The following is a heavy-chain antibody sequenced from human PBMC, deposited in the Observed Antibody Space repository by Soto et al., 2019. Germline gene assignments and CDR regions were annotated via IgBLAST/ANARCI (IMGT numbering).Heavy chain of an antibody. Sequence: EVHLVESGGGLVQPGGSLRLSCAASGFTFSNYWMRWVRQAPGKGLEWVANIKPDGSEKYYVDSVKGRFTISRDNAKNSLSLQMNSLRAEDEAVYYCASEGLSAGLVSFDYWGQGTLVTVSS. V-gene: IGHV3-7*01. D-gene: IGHD6-13*01. CDR2: IKPDGSEK. CDR3: ASEGLSAGLVSFDY. CDR1: GFTFSNYW. J-gene: IGHJ4*02.